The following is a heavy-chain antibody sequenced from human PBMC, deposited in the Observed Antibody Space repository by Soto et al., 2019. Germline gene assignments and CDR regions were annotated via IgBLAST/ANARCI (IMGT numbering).Heavy chain of an antibody. J-gene: IGHJ4*02. CDR2: IWYDGSNK. CDR3: ARDWSGRGNSVNDY. CDR1: GFTFSSYG. Sequence: QVQLVESGGGVVQPGRSLRLSCAASGFTFSSYGMHWVRQAPGKGLEWVAVIWYDGSNKYYADSVKARFTISRDNSKNTLYLQMNSLRAEDTAVYYCARDWSGRGNSVNDYWGQGTLVTVSS. D-gene: IGHD2-21*02. V-gene: IGHV3-33*01.